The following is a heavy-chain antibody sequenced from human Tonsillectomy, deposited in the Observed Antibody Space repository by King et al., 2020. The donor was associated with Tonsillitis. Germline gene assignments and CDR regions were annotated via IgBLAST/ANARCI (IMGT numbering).Heavy chain of an antibody. CDR2: ITSGSTTI. Sequence: VQLVESGRGLVQPGGSLRLSCTASGFTFSSYSMNWVRQAPGKGLEWVSYITSGSTTIYIADSVKGRFTISRDNAKNSRSLQMNSLRDEVTAVYYCAIDFGPPSSVWYRMCAFDIWGHGAMVSVSS. D-gene: IGHD3-16*02. CDR3: AIDFGPPSSVWYRMCAFDI. V-gene: IGHV3-48*02. J-gene: IGHJ3*02. CDR1: GFTFSSYS.